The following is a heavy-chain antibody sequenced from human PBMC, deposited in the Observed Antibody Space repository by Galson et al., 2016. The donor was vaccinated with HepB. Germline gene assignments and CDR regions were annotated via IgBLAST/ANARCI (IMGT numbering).Heavy chain of an antibody. Sequence: SLRLSCAASGFTFTNYAMSWVRQAPGKGLEWVSTSSGPLSTTYHADSVKGRFTISRDNSKNTLFLQMNSLRAEETAIYYRAKASKGTCTGALCYRFDYWGQGTLVAVSS. V-gene: IGHV3-23*01. D-gene: IGHD2-8*02. CDR3: AKASKGTCTGALCYRFDY. CDR1: GFTFTNYA. CDR2: SSGPLSTT. J-gene: IGHJ4*02.